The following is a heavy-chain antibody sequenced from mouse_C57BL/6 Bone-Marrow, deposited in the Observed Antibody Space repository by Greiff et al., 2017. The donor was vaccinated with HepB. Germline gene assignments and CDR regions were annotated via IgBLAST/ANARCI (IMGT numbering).Heavy chain of an antibody. CDR2: INPGSGGT. Sequence: QVQLQQSGAELVRPGTSVKVSCKASGYAFTNYLIEWVKQRPGQGLEWIGVINPGSGGTNYNEKFKGKATLTADKSSSTAYMQLSSLTSEDSAVYFCARSGTGLYYFDYWGQGTTLTVSS. D-gene: IGHD4-1*01. J-gene: IGHJ2*01. V-gene: IGHV1-54*01. CDR1: GYAFTNYL. CDR3: ARSGTGLYYFDY.